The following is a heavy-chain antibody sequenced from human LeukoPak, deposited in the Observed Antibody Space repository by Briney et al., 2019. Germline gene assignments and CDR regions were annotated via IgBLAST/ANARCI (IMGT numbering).Heavy chain of an antibody. CDR1: GFTFSSYG. J-gene: IGHJ4*02. V-gene: IGHV3-23*01. CDR3: AKAGSGYSYGMIDY. D-gene: IGHD5-18*01. CDR2: ISGSGGST. Sequence: GGSLRLSCAASGFTFSSYGMSWVRQAPGKGLEWVSVISGSGGSTYYAASVKGRFTISRDNSRNTLYLQMNSLRAEDTAVYYCAKAGSGYSYGMIDYWGQGTLVTVSS.